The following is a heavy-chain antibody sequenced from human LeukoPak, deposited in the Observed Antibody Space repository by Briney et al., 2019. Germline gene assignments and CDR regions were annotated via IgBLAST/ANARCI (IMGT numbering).Heavy chain of an antibody. D-gene: IGHD2/OR15-2a*01. Sequence: QSGGSLRLSCEAPGFTFSSFSMNWVRQAPGKGLEWVSYINKSSSTMYYAESVEGRFTISRDNAKNSLHLQMDSLRDEDTAVYYCARDKDFAFDYWGQGTLVTVSS. CDR1: GFTFSSFS. CDR2: INKSSSTM. J-gene: IGHJ4*02. CDR3: ARDKDFAFDY. V-gene: IGHV3-48*02.